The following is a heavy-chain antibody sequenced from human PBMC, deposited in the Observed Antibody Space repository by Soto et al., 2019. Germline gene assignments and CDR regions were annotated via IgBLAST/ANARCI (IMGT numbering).Heavy chain of an antibody. V-gene: IGHV3-53*04. J-gene: IGHJ3*02. CDR2: MYSGGTT. D-gene: IGHD2-21*02. CDR3: ARVAGDDPLDI. CDR1: GFIVSSNY. Sequence: EVQLVESGGGLVQPGGSLRLSCAASGFIVSSNYMTWVRQAPGKGLEWVSIMYSGGTTYYAESVKGRFTISRHISKNTLDLQMNTLRFEDTAVYYCARVAGDDPLDIWGPGTMVTGSS.